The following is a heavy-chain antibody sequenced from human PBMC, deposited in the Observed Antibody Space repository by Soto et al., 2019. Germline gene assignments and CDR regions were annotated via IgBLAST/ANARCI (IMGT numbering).Heavy chain of an antibody. D-gene: IGHD3-22*01. CDR1: GGTFSSYA. Sequence: QVQLLQSGAEVKKPGSSVKVSCKASGGTFSSYAISWVRQAPGQGLEWMGGIISIFGTANYAQKFQGRVMNTADKSASAAYMRLSSRRSEDAAVYYCATRYYDSSGYYLWSYYYGMDVWGQGATVTVSS. CDR3: ATRYYDSSGYYLWSYYYGMDV. V-gene: IGHV1-69*06. CDR2: IISIFGTA. J-gene: IGHJ6*02.